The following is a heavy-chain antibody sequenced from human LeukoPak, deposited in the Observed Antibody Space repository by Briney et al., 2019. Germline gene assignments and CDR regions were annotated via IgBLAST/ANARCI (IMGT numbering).Heavy chain of an antibody. V-gene: IGHV3-30*03. J-gene: IGHJ5*02. CDR1: GFTFSSYW. Sequence: SGGSLRLSCAASGFTFSSYWMSWVRQAPGKGLEWVAVISYDGSNKYYADSVKGRFTISRDNAKNSLYLRMNSLRAEDTAVYYCAREPIVVVVAALFRVSNWFDPWGQGTLVTVSS. CDR3: AREPIVVVVAALFRVSNWFDP. CDR2: ISYDGSNK. D-gene: IGHD2-15*01.